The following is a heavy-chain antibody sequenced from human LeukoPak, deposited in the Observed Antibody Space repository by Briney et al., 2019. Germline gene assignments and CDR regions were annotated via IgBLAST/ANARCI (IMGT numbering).Heavy chain of an antibody. D-gene: IGHD3-10*02. CDR1: GFTVSSNY. Sequence: GGSLRLSCAASGFTVSSNYMIWVRQAPGKGLEWVSVIYSGGSTYYADSVKGRLTISRDNAKNSLYLQMNSLRAEDTAVNYCAELGITMIGGVWSKGTTVTTSS. CDR3: AELGITMIGGV. V-gene: IGHV3-66*01. J-gene: IGHJ6*04. CDR2: IYSGGST.